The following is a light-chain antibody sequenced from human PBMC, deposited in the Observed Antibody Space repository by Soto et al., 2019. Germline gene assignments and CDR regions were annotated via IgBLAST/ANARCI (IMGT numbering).Light chain of an antibody. Sequence: IVLTQSPVTLSLSPGERAPLSCRASQTVSRMYLSWFQQKPGQAPRLLTYGTSTRATGIPVRFSGSGSGTDFTLTISSLQPEDFAVYFCHQDFNLPWTFGQGTKVDIK. J-gene: IGKJ1*01. CDR3: HQDFNLPWT. CDR2: GTS. V-gene: IGKV3D-7*01. CDR1: QTVSRMY.